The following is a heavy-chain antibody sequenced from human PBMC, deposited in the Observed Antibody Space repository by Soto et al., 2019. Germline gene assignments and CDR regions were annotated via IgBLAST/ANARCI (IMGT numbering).Heavy chain of an antibody. CDR2: MLYSGLT. V-gene: IGHV4-39*01. Sequence: NPSETLSLTCSVSGYSVGSSDYYWAWIRQPPGKGLEWIGSMLYSGLTYYNPSLKSRVTLSVDTSKNQFSVRLNSVTASGTAAYYCAPLSVSLSGPYGIHVWGQGTTVTVSS. J-gene: IGHJ6*02. CDR1: GYSVGSSDYY. D-gene: IGHD2-15*01. CDR3: APLSVSLSGPYGIHV.